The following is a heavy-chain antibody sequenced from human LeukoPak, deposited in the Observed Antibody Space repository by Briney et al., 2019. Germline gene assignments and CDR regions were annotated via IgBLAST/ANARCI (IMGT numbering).Heavy chain of an antibody. J-gene: IGHJ6*02. CDR2: KKPDGSDE. CDR3: ATYKNYVAGGV. D-gene: IGHD1-7*01. V-gene: IGHV3-7*01. Sequence: PGGSLRLAFVAAGLTVGDSWTSWVRQAPGKGAEWMANKKPDGSDEHYVASVKCRFPVSRDNTRNSLFLQVNSLRAEATDVYYCATYKNYVAGGVWGQGTTVSVSS. CDR1: GLTVGDSW.